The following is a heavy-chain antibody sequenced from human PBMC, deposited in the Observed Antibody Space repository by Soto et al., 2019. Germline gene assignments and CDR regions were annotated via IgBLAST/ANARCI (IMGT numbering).Heavy chain of an antibody. CDR1: GGSINSGDYY. J-gene: IGHJ6*02. D-gene: IGHD3-10*01. CDR2: IFYSGST. CDR3: AGDLRGGSYGMDV. V-gene: IGHV4-31*03. Sequence: QVQLQESGPGLVKPSQTLSLTCTVSGGSINSGDYYWSWIRQHPGKGLEWIGYIFYSGSTYYNPSLKSRVTISVDKSKNQFSLKLGSVTAADTAVYYCAGDLRGGSYGMDVWGQGTTVTVSS.